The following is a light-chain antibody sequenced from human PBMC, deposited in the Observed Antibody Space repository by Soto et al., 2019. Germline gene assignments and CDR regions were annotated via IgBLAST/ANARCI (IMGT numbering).Light chain of an antibody. CDR2: SAS. V-gene: IGKV3-20*01. CDR1: QSLSGGD. CDR3: QQNSSLPIT. Sequence: EIVLTQSPGTLSLSPGERATLSCRARQSLSGGDLAWFQQNPGQAPRLLIHSASSRATGIPDRFSGSGSGTDFTLTISRLEPEDFVVYYCQQNSSLPITFGQGTRLEIK. J-gene: IGKJ5*01.